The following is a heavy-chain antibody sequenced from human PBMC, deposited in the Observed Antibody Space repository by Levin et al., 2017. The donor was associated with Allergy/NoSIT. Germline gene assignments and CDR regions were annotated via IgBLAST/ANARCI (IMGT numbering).Heavy chain of an antibody. J-gene: IGHJ4*02. CDR1: GFTFSNAW. Sequence: GESLKISCAASGFTFSNAWMSWVRQAPGKGLEWVGRIKGKNDGGTTDYAPPVKGRFNISRDDSKNTLYLQMNSLKIEDTAVYYCTTDDYYDSSGYKAAFDCWGQGTVATVSS. CDR3: TTDDYYDSSGYKAAFDC. D-gene: IGHD3-22*01. CDR2: IKGKNDGGTT. V-gene: IGHV3-15*01.